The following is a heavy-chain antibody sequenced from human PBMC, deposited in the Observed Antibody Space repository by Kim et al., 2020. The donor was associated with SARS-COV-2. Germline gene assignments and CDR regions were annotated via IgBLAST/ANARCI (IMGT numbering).Heavy chain of an antibody. CDR3: NLGVPAAMQVKHYYYYYG. CDR2: IKQDGSEK. CDR1: GFTFSSYG. D-gene: IGHD2-2*01. J-gene: IGHJ6*01. Sequence: GGSLRLSCAASGFTFSSYGMSWVRQAPGKGLEWVANIKQDGSEKYYVDSVKGRFTISRDNAKNSLYLQMNSLRAEDTAVYYCNLGVPAAMQVKHYYYYYG. V-gene: IGHV3-7*03.